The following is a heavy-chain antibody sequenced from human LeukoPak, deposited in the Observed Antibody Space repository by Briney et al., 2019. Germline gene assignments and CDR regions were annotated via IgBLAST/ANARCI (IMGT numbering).Heavy chain of an antibody. V-gene: IGHV7-4-1*02. CDR2: INTNTGNP. Sequence: GASVKVSCKASGYTFTSYAMNWVRQAPGQRLEWMGWINTNTGNPTYAQGFTGRFVFSLDTSVSTAYLQISSLKAEDTAVYYCAREGRSGYYVHPFDYWGQGTLVTVSS. J-gene: IGHJ4*02. CDR1: GYTFTSYA. D-gene: IGHD3-22*01. CDR3: AREGRSGYYVHPFDY.